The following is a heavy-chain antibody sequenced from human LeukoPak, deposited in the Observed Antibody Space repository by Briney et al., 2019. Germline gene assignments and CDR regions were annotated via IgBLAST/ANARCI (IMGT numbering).Heavy chain of an antibody. Sequence: PSETLSLTCAVSGGSIINSNWWSWVRQPPGKGLEWIGEIDHSGSTSYNPSLKSRVTISVDTSKNQFSLKLSSVTAADTAVYYCARARLGWLPLYYYYGMDVWGQGTTVTVSS. CDR1: GGSIINSNW. J-gene: IGHJ6*02. CDR3: ARARLGWLPLYYYYGMDV. V-gene: IGHV4-4*02. D-gene: IGHD5-24*01. CDR2: IDHSGST.